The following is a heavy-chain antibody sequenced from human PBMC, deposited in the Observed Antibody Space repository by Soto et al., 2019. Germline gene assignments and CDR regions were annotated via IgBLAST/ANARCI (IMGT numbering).Heavy chain of an antibody. CDR3: TKQGYYWYFDI. CDR2: VSGSADST. CDR1: GFTFSTYT. D-gene: IGHD3-22*01. J-gene: IGHJ2*01. V-gene: IGHV3-23*01. Sequence: EAQLLESGGGLAQPGGSLRLSCAASGFTFSTYTMHWVRQTPGKGLEWVAGVSGSADSTYYSDALKGRFSISRDNAKNTVDLQIHSLTAEDTAVYYCTKQGYYWYFDIWGRGTLVTVSS.